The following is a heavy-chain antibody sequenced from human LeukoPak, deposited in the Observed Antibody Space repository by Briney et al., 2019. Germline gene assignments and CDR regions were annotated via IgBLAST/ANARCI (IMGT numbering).Heavy chain of an antibody. V-gene: IGHV3-23*01. CDR1: GFTFSSYA. J-gene: IGHJ4*02. CDR3: AKDTYSSGWGYYYFDY. D-gene: IGHD6-19*01. Sequence: PGGSLRLCCAASGFTFSSYAMSWVRQAPGKGLEWVSAISGSGGSTYYTDSVKGRFTISRDNSKNTLYLQMNSLRAEDTAVYYCAKDTYSSGWGYYYFDYWGQGTLVTVSS. CDR2: ISGSGGST.